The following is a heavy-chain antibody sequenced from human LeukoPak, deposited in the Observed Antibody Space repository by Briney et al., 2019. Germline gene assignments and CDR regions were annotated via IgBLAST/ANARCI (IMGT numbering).Heavy chain of an antibody. CDR2: IWYDGSNK. V-gene: IGHV3-33*01. CDR3: ARALFNYDSSGLTY. CDR1: GFTFSSHG. J-gene: IGHJ4*02. D-gene: IGHD3-22*01. Sequence: GRSLRLSCAASGFTFSSHGMHWVRRAPGKGLEWVALIWYDGSNKYYADSVKGRFTISRDNSKNTLYLQMNSLRAEDTAVYYCARALFNYDSSGLTYWGQGTLVTVSS.